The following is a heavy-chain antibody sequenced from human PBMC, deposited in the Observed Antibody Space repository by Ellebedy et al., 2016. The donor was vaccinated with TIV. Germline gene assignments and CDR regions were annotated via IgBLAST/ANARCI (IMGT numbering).Heavy chain of an antibody. J-gene: IGHJ5*02. CDR2: VHPSGTT. CDR1: GGSFSGYF. D-gene: IGHD1-1*01. Sequence: MPGGSLRLSCTVSGGSFSGYFWSWLRQPPGQGLQWIAYVHPSGTTNFLHSLKSRVTISLATSKSQFSMKMTSVTAADTAIYFCARMPIYNAAFGWFDPWGQGTLVTVSS. V-gene: IGHV4-59*01. CDR3: ARMPIYNAAFGWFDP.